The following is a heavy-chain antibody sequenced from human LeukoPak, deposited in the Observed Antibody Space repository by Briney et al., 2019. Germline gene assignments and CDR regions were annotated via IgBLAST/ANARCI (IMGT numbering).Heavy chain of an antibody. J-gene: IGHJ6*02. D-gene: IGHD5-12*01. CDR1: VGSISIYY. CDR3: ARGGSGYDSFYYYGMDV. V-gene: IGHV4-59*01. Sequence: SETLSLTCTDSVGSISIYYWSWIRQPPGKGLEWIGYIYDGGSTNYNPSLKSRVTISVDTSKNQFSLKLSSVTAADTAVYYCARGGSGYDSFYYYGMDVWGQGTTVTVSS. CDR2: IYDGGST.